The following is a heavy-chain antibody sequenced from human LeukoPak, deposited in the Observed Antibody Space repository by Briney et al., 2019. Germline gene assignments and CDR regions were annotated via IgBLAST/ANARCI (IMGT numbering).Heavy chain of an antibody. CDR3: AGNGAVAVNWFDP. J-gene: IGHJ5*02. D-gene: IGHD6-19*01. CDR2: IYYSGST. Sequence: SETLSLTCTVSGGSISSYYWSWIRQPPGKGLEWIGYIYYSGSTNYNPSLKSRVAISVDTSKNQFSLKLSSVTAADTAVYYCAGNGAVAVNWFDPWGQGTLVTVSS. CDR1: GGSISSYY. V-gene: IGHV4-59*01.